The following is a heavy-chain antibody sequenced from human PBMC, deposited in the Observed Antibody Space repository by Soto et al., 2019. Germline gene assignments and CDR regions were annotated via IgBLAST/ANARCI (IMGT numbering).Heavy chain of an antibody. V-gene: IGHV3-7*01. CDR3: VWPGTRYY. D-gene: IGHD1-7*01. CDR1: GFTFSSYL. CDR2: IKEGGSEK. J-gene: IGHJ4*02. Sequence: PGGALRLSCAASGFTFSSYLMNWVRQAPGKGLEWVASIKEGGSEKYYVGSVKGRFSISRDNAKNSLYLQMNSLRAEDTAVYYCVWPGTRYYWGQGTLVTVSS.